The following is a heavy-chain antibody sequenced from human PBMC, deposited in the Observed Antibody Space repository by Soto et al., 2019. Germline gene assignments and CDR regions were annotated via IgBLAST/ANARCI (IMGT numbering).Heavy chain of an antibody. CDR3: ATGPIAAAGTGYYYYYMDV. V-gene: IGHV1-24*01. D-gene: IGHD6-13*01. CDR2: FDPEDGET. CDR1: GYTLTELS. J-gene: IGHJ6*03. Sequence: GASVKVSCKVSGYTLTELSMHWVRQAPGKGLEWMGGFDPEDGETIYAQKFQGRVTMTEDTSTDTAYMELSSLRSEDTAVYYCATGPIAAAGTGYYYYYMDVWGKGTMVTVSS.